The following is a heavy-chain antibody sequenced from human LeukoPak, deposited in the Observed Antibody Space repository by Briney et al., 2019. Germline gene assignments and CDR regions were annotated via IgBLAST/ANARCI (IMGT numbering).Heavy chain of an antibody. CDR2: ISYDGSHK. CDR3: AKGHSIMTTVTRDYFDY. CDR1: GFTFTTHG. D-gene: IGHD4-11*01. V-gene: IGHV3-30*18. Sequence: GRSLRLSCAASGFTFTTHGMHWVRQAPGKGLEWLAVISYDGSHKYYTDSVKGRFTISRDNSKNTLYLQMNSLRAEDTAVYYCAKGHSIMTTVTRDYFDYWGQGTLVTVSS. J-gene: IGHJ4*02.